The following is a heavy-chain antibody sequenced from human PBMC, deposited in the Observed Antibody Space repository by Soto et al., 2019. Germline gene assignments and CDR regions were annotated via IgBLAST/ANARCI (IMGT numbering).Heavy chain of an antibody. V-gene: IGHV4-61*05. D-gene: IGHD6-13*01. J-gene: IGHJ4*02. CDR1: GDSISTKTYY. Sequence: SETLSLTCTVSGDSISTKTYYWGWIRQPPGKGLEWIGYIYYSGTTNYHPSLKSRVTISVDTSKNQSSLKLSSVTAADTAVYYCARRYSSSFDYWGQGTLVTVS. CDR2: IYYSGTT. CDR3: ARRYSSSFDY.